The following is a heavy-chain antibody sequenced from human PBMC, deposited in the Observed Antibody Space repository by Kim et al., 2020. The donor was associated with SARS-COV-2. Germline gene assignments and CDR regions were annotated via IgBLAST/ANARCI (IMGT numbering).Heavy chain of an antibody. D-gene: IGHD2-21*02. V-gene: IGHV3-23*01. CDR1: GYTFKNYA. CDR3: AKGTKGYCAGDCYPDF. Sequence: GGSLRLSCAASGYTFKNYAMTWVRQAPGKGLEWVSCLSGSGRNGYYADSVKGRFTVSKDNSRDTLSLEMYSLRVEDTVVYYCAKGTKGYCAGDCYPDFWG. J-gene: IGHJ6*01. CDR2: LSGSGRNG.